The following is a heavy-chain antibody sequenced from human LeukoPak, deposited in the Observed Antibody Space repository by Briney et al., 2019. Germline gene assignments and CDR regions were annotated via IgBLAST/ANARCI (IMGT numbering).Heavy chain of an antibody. CDR1: GYTLTELS. J-gene: IGHJ6*02. CDR3: ATDQAPQSNWNYRGKMNYYYYGMDV. D-gene: IGHD1-7*01. CDR2: FDPEDGET. Sequence: GASVKVSCKVSGYTLTELSMHWVRQAPGKGLEWMGGFDPEDGETIYAQKFQGRVTMTEDTSTDTAYMELSSLRSEDTAVYYCATDQAPQSNWNYRGKMNYYYYGMDVWGQGTTVTVSS. V-gene: IGHV1-24*01.